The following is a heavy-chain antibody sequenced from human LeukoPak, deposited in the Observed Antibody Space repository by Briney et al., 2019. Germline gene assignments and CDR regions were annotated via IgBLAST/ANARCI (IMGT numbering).Heavy chain of an antibody. D-gene: IGHD3-22*01. V-gene: IGHV4-59*01. Sequence: PSETLSLTCTVSGGSISSYYWSWIRQPPGKGLEWIGYIYYSGSTNYNPSLKSRVTISVDTSKNQFSLKLSSVTAADTAAYYCARDSYYYDSSGYYGCAFDIWGQGTMVTVSS. CDR2: IYYSGST. J-gene: IGHJ3*02. CDR1: GGSISSYY. CDR3: ARDSYYYDSSGYYGCAFDI.